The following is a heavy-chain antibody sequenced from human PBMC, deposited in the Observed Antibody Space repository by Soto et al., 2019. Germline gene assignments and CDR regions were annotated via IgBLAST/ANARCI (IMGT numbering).Heavy chain of an antibody. J-gene: IGHJ4*02. Sequence: GGSLRLSCAASGFTFSSYAMSWVRQAPGKGLEWVSVISGSGDFTFYADSVKGRFTISRDNSKNTMYLQMNSLRAEDTAVYYCARDLGVALATLTLDYWGQGTLVTVSS. CDR2: ISGSGDFT. V-gene: IGHV3-23*01. CDR3: ARDLGVALATLTLDY. D-gene: IGHD2-15*01. CDR1: GFTFSSYA.